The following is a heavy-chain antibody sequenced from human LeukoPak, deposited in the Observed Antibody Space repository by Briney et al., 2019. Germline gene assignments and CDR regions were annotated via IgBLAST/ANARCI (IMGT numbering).Heavy chain of an antibody. Sequence: PGGSLRLSCVVSGFTFSSYGMSWVRQAPGKGLEWVSSISDSGDETYYADSVKGRFTISRDNSKNTLYLQMNSLRAEDTAVYYCERVPDYWGQGTLVTVSS. CDR2: ISDSGDET. V-gene: IGHV3-23*01. J-gene: IGHJ4*02. CDR1: GFTFSSYG. D-gene: IGHD2-2*01. CDR3: ERVPDY.